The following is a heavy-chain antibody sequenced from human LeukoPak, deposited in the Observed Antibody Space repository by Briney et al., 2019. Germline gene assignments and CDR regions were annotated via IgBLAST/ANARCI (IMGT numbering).Heavy chain of an antibody. CDR2: IYSGGST. Sequence: GGSLRLSCAASGFTVSSNYMSWVRQAPGKGLGWVSIIYSGGSTYYADSVKGRFTISRDNSKNTLYLQMNSLRAEDTAVYYCARAKNRDGYLDYWGQGTLVIVSS. J-gene: IGHJ4*02. V-gene: IGHV3-53*01. D-gene: IGHD5-24*01. CDR1: GFTVSSNY. CDR3: ARAKNRDGYLDY.